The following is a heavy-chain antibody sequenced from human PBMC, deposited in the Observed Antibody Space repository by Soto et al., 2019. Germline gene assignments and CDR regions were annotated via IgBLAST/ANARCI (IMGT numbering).Heavy chain of an antibody. J-gene: IGHJ4*02. V-gene: IGHV1-69*06. CDR3: ARGEGPYQLLSYFAF. Sequence: SVHPSCQASRGTSSRDANSWAPQASVQGLGGMGGIIPIFGTANYAQKFQGRVTITADKSTSTAYMELSSLRSEDTAVYDCARGEGPYQLLSYFAFWGQGTLVTVSS. D-gene: IGHD2-2*01. CDR1: RGTSSRDA. CDR2: IIPIFGTA.